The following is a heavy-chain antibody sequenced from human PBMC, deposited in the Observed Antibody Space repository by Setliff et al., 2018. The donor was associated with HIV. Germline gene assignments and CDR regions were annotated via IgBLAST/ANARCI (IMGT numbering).Heavy chain of an antibody. CDR3: ARGWGHDGFDF. D-gene: IGHD7-27*01. V-gene: IGHV4-59*01. Sequence: SETLSLTCTVSGGSISSNYWSWMRQPPGKGLEWIGHIYYSGSTNYNPSLKSRVTISVDTSRNQFSLNLSSVTAADTAVYYCARGWGHDGFDFWGQGTMVTVSS. CDR1: GGSISSNY. CDR2: IYYSGST. J-gene: IGHJ3*01.